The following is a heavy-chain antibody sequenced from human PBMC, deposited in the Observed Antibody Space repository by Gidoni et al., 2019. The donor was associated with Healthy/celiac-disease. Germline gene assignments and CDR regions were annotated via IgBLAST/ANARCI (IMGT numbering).Heavy chain of an antibody. V-gene: IGHV3-33*01. J-gene: IGHJ6*03. CDR1: GFTFSSYG. CDR2: IWYDGSNK. CDR3: ARDRSSSWLRSYYYYYYMDV. D-gene: IGHD6-13*01. Sequence: QVQLVESGGGVVQPGRSVRLSCAASGFTFSSYGMHWVRQAPGKGLEWVAVIWYDGSNKYYADSWKGRFTISRDNSKNTLYLQMNSLRAEDTAVYYCARDRSSSWLRSYYYYYYMDVWGKGTTVTVSS.